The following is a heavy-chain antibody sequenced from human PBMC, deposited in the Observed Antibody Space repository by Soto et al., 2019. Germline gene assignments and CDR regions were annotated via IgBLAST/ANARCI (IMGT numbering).Heavy chain of an antibody. CDR1: GGSTRSSTYQ. D-gene: IGHD3-22*01. CDR3: AKGFSSAVFFDQ. V-gene: IGHV4-39*02. CDR2: VYYNGNT. J-gene: IGHJ4*02. Sequence: SETLSLTCTVSGGSTRSSTYQWVWIRQPPGKGLEWIGNVYYNGNTYYNPSLKSRLTISVDTSNTLYLQMNSLRAEDTAPYYCAKGFSSAVFFDQWGQGTLVTVSS.